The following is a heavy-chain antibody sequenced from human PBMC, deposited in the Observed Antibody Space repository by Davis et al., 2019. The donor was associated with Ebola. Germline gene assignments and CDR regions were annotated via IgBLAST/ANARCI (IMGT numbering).Heavy chain of an antibody. CDR3: ARALDRLLDFDY. CDR1: GYTFTDYY. V-gene: IGHV1-46*01. D-gene: IGHD3-3*01. CDR2: IAPSGDFT. Sequence: ASVKVSCKASGYTFTDYYMNWVRQAPGQGLEWMGIIAPSGDFTRFAPKFQGRITLTTDTSTNTAYMELTSLKSEDTAVYYCARALDRLLDFDYWGQGTLVTVSS. J-gene: IGHJ4*02.